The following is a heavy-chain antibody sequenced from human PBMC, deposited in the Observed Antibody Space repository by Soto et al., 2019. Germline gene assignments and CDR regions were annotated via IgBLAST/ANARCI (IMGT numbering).Heavy chain of an antibody. D-gene: IGHD6-13*01. CDR1: GFTFSSFR. CDR3: AREGRSSWPHFDS. V-gene: IGHV3-21*04. CDR2: ISGSSGFT. Sequence: EVQPVESGGGLVKPGGSLRLSCVASGFTFSSFRMNWVRQAPGKGLQWVSSISGSSGFTYYADSVKGRFTISRDNAKNYLYLQSNSFRFVETAVYYCAREGRSSWPHFDSWGQGTLVTVYS. J-gene: IGHJ4*02.